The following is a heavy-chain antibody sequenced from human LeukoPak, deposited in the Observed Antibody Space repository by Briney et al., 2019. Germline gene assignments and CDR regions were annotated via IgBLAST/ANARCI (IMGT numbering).Heavy chain of an antibody. V-gene: IGHV4-34*01. D-gene: IGHD2-21*02. Sequence: SETLSLTCAVYGGSFRGYYWSWIRQPPGKGLEWIGEINHSGSTNYNPSLKSRVTISVDTSKNQFSLKLSSVTAADTAVYYCARGYPLVVVTATRSYFDYWGQGTLVTVSS. CDR1: GGSFRGYY. CDR3: ARGYPLVVVTATRSYFDY. J-gene: IGHJ4*02. CDR2: INHSGST.